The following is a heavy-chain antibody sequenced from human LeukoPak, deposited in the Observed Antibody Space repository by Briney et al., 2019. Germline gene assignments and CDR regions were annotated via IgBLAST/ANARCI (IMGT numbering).Heavy chain of an antibody. D-gene: IGHD4-17*01. V-gene: IGHV4-39*01. CDR1: GDFITSGSGIFY. J-gene: IGHJ4*02. Sequence: SETLSLTCTVSGDFITSGSGIFYWGWIRQSPGKGLEWIGSAFYSGSTSYNPSLKSRVTISVDTSKNQFSLKLSSVTAADTAVYHCARNSTTVNHVYKFFDYWGRGTLVTVSS. CDR2: AFYSGST. CDR3: ARNSTTVNHVYKFFDY.